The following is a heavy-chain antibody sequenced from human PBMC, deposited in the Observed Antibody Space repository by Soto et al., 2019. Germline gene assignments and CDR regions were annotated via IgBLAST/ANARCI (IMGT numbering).Heavy chain of an antibody. D-gene: IGHD2-21*01. V-gene: IGHV3-30-3*01. Sequence: GGSLRLSCAASGFTFSSYAMHWVRQAPGKGLEWVAVISYDGSNKYYADSVKGRFTISRDNSKNTLYLQMNSLRAEDTAVYYCARDGGGDGYNGVNWFDPWGQGTLVTVSS. J-gene: IGHJ5*02. CDR3: ARDGGGDGYNGVNWFDP. CDR2: ISYDGSNK. CDR1: GFTFSSYA.